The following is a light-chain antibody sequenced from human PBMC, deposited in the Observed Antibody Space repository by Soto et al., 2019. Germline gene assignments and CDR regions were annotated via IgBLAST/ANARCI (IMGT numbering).Light chain of an antibody. V-gene: IGLV2-14*01. CDR2: DVS. CDR3: SSYTSGSTFYV. CDR1: XXXIGGYNY. Sequence: QSVLTQPASVSGXPXXXXTXSCTXTXXXIGGYNYVSWFQQHPGKAPKLMISDVSNRPSGVSNRFSGSKSGNTASLTISGLQAEDEADYYCSSYTSGSTFYVFGTGTKLTVL. J-gene: IGLJ1*01.